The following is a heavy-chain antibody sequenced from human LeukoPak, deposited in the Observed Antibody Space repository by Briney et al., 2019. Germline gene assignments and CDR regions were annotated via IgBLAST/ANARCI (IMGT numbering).Heavy chain of an antibody. CDR2: ISWNSGSI. D-gene: IGHD6-19*01. V-gene: IGHV3-9*01. Sequence: GGSLRLSRAASGFTFDDYAMHWVRQAPGKGLEWVSGISWNSGSIGYADSVKGRFTISRDNAKNSLYLQMNSLRAEDTALYYCAKGYLTVYSSGWSPYYFDYWGQGTLVTVSS. J-gene: IGHJ4*02. CDR1: GFTFDDYA. CDR3: AKGYLTVYSSGWSPYYFDY.